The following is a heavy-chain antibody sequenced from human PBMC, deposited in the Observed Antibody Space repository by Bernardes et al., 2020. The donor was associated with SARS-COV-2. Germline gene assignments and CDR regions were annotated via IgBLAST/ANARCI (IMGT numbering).Heavy chain of an antibody. CDR3: ARDALGSITIFGVVTRHGMDV. V-gene: IGHV4-30-4*01. D-gene: IGHD3-3*01. J-gene: IGHJ6*02. Sequence: SETLSLTCTVSGGSISSGDYYWSWIRQPPVKGLEWICYIYYSGSTYYNPSLKSRVTISVDTSKNQFSLKLSSVTAADTAVYYCARDALGSITIFGVVTRHGMDVWGQGTTVTVSS. CDR1: GGSISSGDYY. CDR2: IYYSGST.